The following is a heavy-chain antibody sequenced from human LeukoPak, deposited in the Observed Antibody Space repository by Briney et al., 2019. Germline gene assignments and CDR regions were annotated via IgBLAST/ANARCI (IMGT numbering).Heavy chain of an antibody. CDR1: GASIRSHY. J-gene: IGHJ4*02. D-gene: IGHD2-15*01. Sequence: SETLSLTCSVSGASIRSHYWSWIRQPAGKGLEWIGHIYISGSTNYNPSLTSRVTISVDTSKNQFSLKLSPLTAADTAVYYCARVHCIGHSCYVDYWGQGALVTVSS. CDR3: ARVHCIGHSCYVDY. V-gene: IGHV4-4*07. CDR2: IYISGST.